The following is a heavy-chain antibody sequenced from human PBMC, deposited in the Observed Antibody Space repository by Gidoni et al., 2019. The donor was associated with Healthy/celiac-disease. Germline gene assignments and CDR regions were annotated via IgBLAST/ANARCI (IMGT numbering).Heavy chain of an antibody. D-gene: IGHD1-26*01. CDR2: IYSGGST. J-gene: IGHJ6*03. CDR3: AREVAGSYYYYYYMDV. Sequence: EVQLVESGGGLIQPGGSLRLSCAASGFTVSSNYMSWVSQAPGKGLEWVSVIYSGGSTYYADSVKGRFTISRDNSKNTLYLQMNSLRAEDTAVYYCAREVAGSYYYYYYMDVWGKGTTVTVSS. CDR1: GFTVSSNY. V-gene: IGHV3-53*01.